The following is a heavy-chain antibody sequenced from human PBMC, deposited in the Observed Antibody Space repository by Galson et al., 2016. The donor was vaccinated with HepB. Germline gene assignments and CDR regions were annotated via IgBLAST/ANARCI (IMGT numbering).Heavy chain of an antibody. CDR1: GGSISSGGYY. J-gene: IGHJ5*02. CDR3: ARREVSWFGESHPSWFDP. Sequence: TLSLTCTVFGGSISSGGYYWTWIRQRPGKGPEWIGFIHYTGSTSYNPSLRSRVSLSVDTSKKQFSLRLSSVTAADTAVYFCARREVSWFGESHPSWFDPWGQGILVTVTS. D-gene: IGHD3-10*01. CDR2: IHYTGST. V-gene: IGHV4-31*03.